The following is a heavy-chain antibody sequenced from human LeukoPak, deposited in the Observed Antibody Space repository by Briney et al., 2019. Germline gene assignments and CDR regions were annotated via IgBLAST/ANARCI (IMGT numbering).Heavy chain of an antibody. J-gene: IGHJ5*01. CDR2: INGDGSST. CDR1: GFTFSSDW. Sequence: GGPLRLSCAASGFTFSSDWTHWVRQAPGKGLVCVSYINGDGSSTNYADSVRGRFTISRDNAKKTLYLQMNSLRDEDTAVYYCVRGVDSWGLGTLVTVSS. CDR3: VRGVDS. V-gene: IGHV3-74*01. D-gene: IGHD3-16*01.